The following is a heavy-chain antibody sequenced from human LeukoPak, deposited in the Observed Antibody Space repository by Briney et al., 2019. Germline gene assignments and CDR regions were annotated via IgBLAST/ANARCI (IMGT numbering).Heavy chain of an antibody. CDR3: ARDYGRSRDYGMDV. D-gene: IGHD3-10*01. J-gene: IGHJ6*04. CDR1: GFTFSNYW. CDR2: INSDGSST. Sequence: GGSLRLSCAASGFTFSNYWMHWVRQAPGKGLVWVSRINSDGSSTTYADSVKGRFTISRDNAKNTLYLQMNSLRAEDTAVYYCARDYGRSRDYGMDVGGKGTTVTVSS. V-gene: IGHV3-74*01.